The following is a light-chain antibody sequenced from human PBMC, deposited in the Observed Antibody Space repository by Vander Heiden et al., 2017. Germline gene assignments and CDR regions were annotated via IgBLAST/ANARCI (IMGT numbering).Light chain of an antibody. Sequence: VLTQSPGALSLSPGERVTLSCRASHTLISSHFAWYHQAPDQHPRLLTHGASPRATGSPDRFSGSGSGTDDTLTISRLEPEDSAVVYCQQQCNSPPFAFGGGTKVEIK. CDR1: HTLISSH. V-gene: IGKV3-20*01. J-gene: IGKJ4*01. CDR2: GAS. CDR3: QQQCNSPPFA.